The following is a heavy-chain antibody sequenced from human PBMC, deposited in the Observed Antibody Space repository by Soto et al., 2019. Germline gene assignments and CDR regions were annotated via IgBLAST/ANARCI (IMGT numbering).Heavy chain of an antibody. CDR2: ISPNSGGT. CDR3: ARAGVAATPHAFDI. J-gene: IGHJ3*02. V-gene: IGHV1-2*04. D-gene: IGHD2-15*01. CDR1: GYTFTGYY. Sequence: ASVKVSCKASGYTFTGYYMHWVRQAPGQGLEWMGWISPNSGGTNYAQKFQGWVTMTRDTSISTAYMELSRLRSDDTAVYYCARAGVAATPHAFDIWGQGTMVTVSS.